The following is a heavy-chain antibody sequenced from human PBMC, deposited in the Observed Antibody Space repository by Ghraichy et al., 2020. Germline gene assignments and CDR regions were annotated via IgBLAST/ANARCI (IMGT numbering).Heavy chain of an antibody. V-gene: IGHV4-59*11. CDR2: IYDSGSS. CDR1: GGSISGHY. J-gene: IGHJ3*02. Sequence: SETLSLTCTVSGGSISGHYWSWIRQPPGKGLEWIGYIYDSGSSYYNPSLKSRVTMSVDTSKNQFSLKLSSVTAVDTAVYYCARDALDIWGQGTMVTVSS. CDR3: ARDALDI.